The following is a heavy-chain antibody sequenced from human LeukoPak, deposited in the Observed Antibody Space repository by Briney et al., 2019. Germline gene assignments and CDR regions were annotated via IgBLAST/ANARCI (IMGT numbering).Heavy chain of an antibody. CDR2: IYHSGST. V-gene: IGHV4-38-2*02. CDR3: ARDGGRIVVVVAAYHRPCWFDP. D-gene: IGHD2-15*01. CDR1: GYSISSGYY. Sequence: SETLSLTCTVSGYSISSGYYWGWIRQPPGKGLEWIGSIYHSGSTYYNPSLKSRVTISVDTSKNQFSLKLSSVTAADTAVYYCARDGGRIVVVVAAYHRPCWFDPWGQGTLVTVSS. J-gene: IGHJ5*02.